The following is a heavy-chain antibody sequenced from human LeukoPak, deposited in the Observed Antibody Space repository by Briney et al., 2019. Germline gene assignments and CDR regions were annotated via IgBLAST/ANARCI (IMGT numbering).Heavy chain of an antibody. Sequence: GGSLRLSCAASGFTFRSYAMNWVRQAPGKGLEWVSGTSGSGGSTFYADSVKGRFTMSRDNSKDTLYLQMNSLGAEDTAVYYCAKSGGYSYVENFDYWGQGTLVTVSS. D-gene: IGHD5-18*01. J-gene: IGHJ4*02. CDR1: GFTFRSYA. V-gene: IGHV3-23*01. CDR3: AKSGGYSYVENFDY. CDR2: TSGSGGST.